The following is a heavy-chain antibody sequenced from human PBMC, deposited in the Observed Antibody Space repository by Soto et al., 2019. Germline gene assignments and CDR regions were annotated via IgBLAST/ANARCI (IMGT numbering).Heavy chain of an antibody. Sequence: GGSLRLSCAASGITFSRHAMSWVRQAPGPGLEWVSTIDPTGANTHYADSVKVRFTISRDNSRNTLELQMNSLWAGDMALDYWVSWVSAHFDYWCQGSPVTVS. V-gene: IGHV3-23*01. J-gene: IGHJ4*02. CDR2: IDPTGANT. CDR1: GITFSRHA. CDR3: VSWVSAHFDY. D-gene: IGHD2-8*01.